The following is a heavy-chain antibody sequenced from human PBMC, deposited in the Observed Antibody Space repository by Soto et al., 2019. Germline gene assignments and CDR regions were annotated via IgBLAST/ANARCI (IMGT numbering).Heavy chain of an antibody. V-gene: IGHV1-46*01. Sequence: ASVKVSCKASGYTFTSYYMHWVRQAPGQGLEWMGIINPSGGSTSYAQKFQGRVTITRDTSASTAYMELRSLRSDDTAVYYCARVHGDDHFDYWGQGTLVTVSS. CDR2: INPSGGST. CDR1: GYTFTSYY. CDR3: ARVHGDDHFDY. D-gene: IGHD4-17*01. J-gene: IGHJ4*02.